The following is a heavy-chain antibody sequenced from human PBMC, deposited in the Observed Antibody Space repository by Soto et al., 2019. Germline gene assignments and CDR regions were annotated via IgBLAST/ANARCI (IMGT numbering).Heavy chain of an antibody. CDR3: VRVHIWSFDY. Sequence: SGGPLRPPGAASGFTFDDYSINWVGLASEKGLEWSSLMGQARKGLDYAVSVKGRFNISRVGGKDCVFLQMSSLSGEDGGVFCCVRVHIWSFDYWGQGIPVTVSS. V-gene: IGHV3-48*01. D-gene: IGHD2-21*01. CDR2: MGQARKGL. CDR1: GFTFDDYS. J-gene: IGHJ4*02.